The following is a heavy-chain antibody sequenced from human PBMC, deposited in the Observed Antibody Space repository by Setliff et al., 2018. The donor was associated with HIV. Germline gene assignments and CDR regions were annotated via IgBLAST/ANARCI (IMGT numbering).Heavy chain of an antibody. CDR2: INHSGGT. J-gene: IGHJ4*02. CDR1: GASFNDYS. CDR3: ARVAAASGGDY. V-gene: IGHV4-34*01. Sequence: SETLSLTCAVYGASFNDYSWSWIRQTPGKGLEWVGKINHSGGTNYNPSLKSRVTISRDTSKNQFSLKLTSLTAADTAVYYCARVAAASGGDYWGQGTPVTVSS. D-gene: IGHD3-10*01.